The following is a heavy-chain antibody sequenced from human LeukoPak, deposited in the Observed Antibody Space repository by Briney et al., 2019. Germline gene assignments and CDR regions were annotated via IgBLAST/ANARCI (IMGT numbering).Heavy chain of an antibody. CDR1: GFTFSSYA. Sequence: GGSLRLSCAASGFTFSSYAMSWVRQAPGKGLEWVSAISGSGGSTYYADSVKGGFTISRANSKNTLYLQMNSLRAEDTAVYYCANQPIVVVPAAMQNYYYYYMDVWGKGTTVTVSS. CDR2: ISGSGGST. CDR3: ANQPIVVVPAAMQNYYYYYMDV. D-gene: IGHD2-2*01. V-gene: IGHV3-23*01. J-gene: IGHJ6*03.